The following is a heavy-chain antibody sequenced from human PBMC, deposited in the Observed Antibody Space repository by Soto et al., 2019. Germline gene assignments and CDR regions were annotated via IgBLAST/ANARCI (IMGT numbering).Heavy chain of an antibody. CDR1: GYTFTGYH. CDR3: ARDPRIATINWFDP. D-gene: IGHD6-13*01. J-gene: IGHJ5*02. V-gene: IGHV1-18*04. CDR2: ISAHNGNT. Sequence: ASVKVSCKASGYTFTGYHMHWVRQAPGQGLEWMGWISAHNGNTKYAQKLQGRVTVTTDTSTSTAYMELRSLRSDDTAVYYCARDPRIATINWFDPWGQGTLVTVSS.